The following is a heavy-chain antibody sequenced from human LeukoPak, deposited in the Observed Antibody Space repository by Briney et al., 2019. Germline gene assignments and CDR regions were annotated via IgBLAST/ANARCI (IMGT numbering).Heavy chain of an antibody. Sequence: ASETLSLTCAVYGGSFSGYYWSWIRQPPGKGLEWIGEINHSGSPNFNPSLKSPVHISVDTSKNQFSLKLSSVTAADTAVYYCARGHLYCSSTSCYTRASRYYYYMDVWGKGTTVTVSS. CDR1: GGSFSGYY. D-gene: IGHD2-2*02. CDR2: INHSGSP. V-gene: IGHV4-34*01. J-gene: IGHJ6*03. CDR3: ARGHLYCSSTSCYTRASRYYYYMDV.